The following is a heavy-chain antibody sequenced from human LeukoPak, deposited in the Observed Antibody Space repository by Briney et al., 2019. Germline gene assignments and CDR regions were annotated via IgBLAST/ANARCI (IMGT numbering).Heavy chain of an antibody. V-gene: IGHV1-18*01. CDR3: ARGGVDDYGGNGPFDY. J-gene: IGHJ4*02. D-gene: IGHD4-23*01. Sequence: ASVKVSSKASGYTFTSYDITWVRQAPGQGLEWMGWISAHKGYTKYSQRVQGRVVLTADTSTTTAYMELRSLRSDDTAVYYCARGGVDDYGGNGPFDYWGQGTLVTVSP. CDR1: GYTFTSYD. CDR2: ISAHKGYT.